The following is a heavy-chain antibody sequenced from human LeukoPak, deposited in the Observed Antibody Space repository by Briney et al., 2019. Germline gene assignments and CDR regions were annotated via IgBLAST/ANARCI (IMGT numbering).Heavy chain of an antibody. CDR3: ATPGPEGQDAFHI. CDR1: GFTFSSYS. CDR2: ISSSSSYI. D-gene: IGHD1-14*01. V-gene: IGHV3-21*01. J-gene: IGHJ3*02. Sequence: KPGGSLRLSCAASGFTFSSYSMNWVRQAPGKGLEWVSSISSSSSYIYYADSVKGRFTISRDNAKNSLYLQMNSLRAENTAVYYCATPGPEGQDAFHIWGQGTMVTVSS.